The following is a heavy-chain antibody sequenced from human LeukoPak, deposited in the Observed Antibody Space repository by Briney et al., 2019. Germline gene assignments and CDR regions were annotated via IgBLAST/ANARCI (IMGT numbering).Heavy chain of an antibody. CDR1: GFTFSSYW. CDR2: IKQDGSEK. V-gene: IGHV3-7*01. Sequence: PGGSLRLSCAASGFTFSSYWMSWVRQAPGKGLEWVANIKQDGSEKYYVDSVKGRFTISRDNAKNSLYLQMNSLRAEDTAVYYCAKDFEAAAEDYWGQGTLVTVSS. CDR3: AKDFEAAAEDY. J-gene: IGHJ4*02. D-gene: IGHD6-13*01.